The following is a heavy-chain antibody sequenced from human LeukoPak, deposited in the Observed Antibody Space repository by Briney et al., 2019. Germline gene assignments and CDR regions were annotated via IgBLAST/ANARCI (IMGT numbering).Heavy chain of an antibody. V-gene: IGHV4-39*01. CDR1: GGSISISSYY. Sequence: SHTLSLTCTVSGGSISISSYYWGWIRQPPGKGLERIGRIYYRENTYYNTSLKSRVSISVDTSKNQFSLKLSSVTAADTAVYYCARRIRAPYSSGWLNWFDPWGQGTLVTVSS. CDR2: IYYRENT. J-gene: IGHJ5*02. CDR3: ARRIRAPYSSGWLNWFDP. D-gene: IGHD6-19*01.